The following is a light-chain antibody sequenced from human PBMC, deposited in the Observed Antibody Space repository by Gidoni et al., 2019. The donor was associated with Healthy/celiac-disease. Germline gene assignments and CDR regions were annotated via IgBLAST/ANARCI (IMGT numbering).Light chain of an antibody. Sequence: QSVLTQPPSVSGAPGQRVTISCTGSSSNSGAGYDVHWYQQLPGTAPKLLIYGTSNRPSGVPDRFSGSKSGTSASRAITGLQAEDEADYYCQSYDSSLSGSVVFGGGTKLTVL. CDR1: SSNSGAGYD. CDR3: QSYDSSLSGSVV. CDR2: GTS. J-gene: IGLJ2*01. V-gene: IGLV1-40*01.